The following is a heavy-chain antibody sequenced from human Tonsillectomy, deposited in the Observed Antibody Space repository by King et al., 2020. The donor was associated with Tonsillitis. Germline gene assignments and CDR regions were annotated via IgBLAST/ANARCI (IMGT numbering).Heavy chain of an antibody. D-gene: IGHD4-23*01. J-gene: IGHJ4*02. CDR2: IYYSGST. CDR3: AGGHYGGNNPHLFDF. Sequence: QLQESGPGLVKPSETLSLTCTVSGGSFSSFYWSWIRQPPGKGLEWIGYIYYSGSTNYNPSLKSRVTISVDTSKNQFSLKLSSVTAADTALYYCAGGHYGGNNPHLFDFWGLGTLVTVSS. V-gene: IGHV4-59*01. CDR1: GGSFSSFY.